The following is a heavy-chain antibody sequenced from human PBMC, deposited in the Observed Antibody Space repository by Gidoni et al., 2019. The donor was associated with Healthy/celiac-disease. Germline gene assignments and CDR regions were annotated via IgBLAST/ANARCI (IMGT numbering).Heavy chain of an antibody. Sequence: EVQLLESGGGLVQPGGSLRLSCAASGFTFSSYAMSWVRQAPGKGREWVAAISGSGGSTYYADSVKGRFTISRDNSKNTLYLQMNSLRAEDTAVYYCAKGDNRVGATLAAYWGQGTLVTVSS. D-gene: IGHD1-26*01. J-gene: IGHJ4*02. CDR2: ISGSGGST. CDR1: GFTFSSYA. CDR3: AKGDNRVGATLAAY. V-gene: IGHV3-23*01.